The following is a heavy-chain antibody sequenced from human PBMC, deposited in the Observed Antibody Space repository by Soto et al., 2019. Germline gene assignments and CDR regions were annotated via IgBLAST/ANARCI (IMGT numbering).Heavy chain of an antibody. V-gene: IGHV4-31*03. CDR3: ARSTYCGGDCRHYFAFDI. D-gene: IGHD2-21*01. J-gene: IGHJ3*02. CDR2: IYYSGRT. CDR1: GGSISSGGYY. Sequence: QVQLQESGPGLVKPSQTLSLTCTVSGGSISSGGYYWSWIRQHPGKGLEWIGYIYYSGRTYYNPSLKSRVTISVDTSKNQFSLKRRSVTAADTAVYYCARSTYCGGDCRHYFAFDIWGQGTMVTVSS.